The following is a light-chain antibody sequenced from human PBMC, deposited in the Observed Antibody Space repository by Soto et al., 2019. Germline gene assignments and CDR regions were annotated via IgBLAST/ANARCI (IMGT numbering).Light chain of an antibody. CDR3: QQYGSSPRT. J-gene: IGKJ1*01. CDR1: QSVASSN. Sequence: EIVLTQSPGTLSLSPGGRATLSCRASQSVASSNLAWYQQKPGQSPRLLIYGASSRATGIPDRFIGSGSGTDFTLTISRLEPEDFAVYYCQQYGSSPRTFGKGTRVEIK. CDR2: GAS. V-gene: IGKV3-20*01.